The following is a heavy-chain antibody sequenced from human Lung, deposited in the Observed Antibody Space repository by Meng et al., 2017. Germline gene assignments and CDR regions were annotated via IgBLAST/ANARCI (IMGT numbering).Heavy chain of an antibody. J-gene: IGHJ4*02. CDR2: INPKSGDT. CDR1: GYTFPDYW. V-gene: IGHV1-2*06. Sequence: VQLGRLGGELKKPGAPLKVPCKASGYTFPDYWLHWVRRAPGQGLEWMGRINPKSGDTHYAQRFQGRVTMTGDTSISTAYMELSGLRSDDTAMYYCARDEDISAAGKLFGDYWGQGTLVTVSS. CDR3: ARDEDISAAGKLFGDY. D-gene: IGHD6-13*01.